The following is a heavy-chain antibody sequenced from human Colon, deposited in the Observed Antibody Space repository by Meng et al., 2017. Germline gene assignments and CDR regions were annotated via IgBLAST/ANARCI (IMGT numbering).Heavy chain of an antibody. Sequence: GESLKISCVASGFSFSHYAMHWVRQGPGKGLEWVAGITCDGKCRVYGDSVKGRFNISRDDSKSTVHLQMHSLRPEDTAVYYCARAYRQWQSMCYFEWWGPGMGVTVSS. J-gene: IGHJ4*02. CDR2: ITCDGKCR. D-gene: IGHD6-19*01. CDR3: ARAYRQWQSMCYFEW. CDR1: GFSFSHYA. V-gene: IGHV3-30*07.